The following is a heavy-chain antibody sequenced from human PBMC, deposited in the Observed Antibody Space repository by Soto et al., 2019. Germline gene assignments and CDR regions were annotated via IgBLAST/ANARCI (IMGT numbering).Heavy chain of an antibody. Sequence: SVKVSCKASGGTFSSYAISWVRQAPGQGLEWMGGIIPIFGTANYAQKFQGRVTITADESTSTAYMELSSLRSEDTAVYYCARKAEMATIPAAFDIWGQGTMVTVSS. CDR3: ARKAEMATIPAAFDI. CDR2: IIPIFGTA. J-gene: IGHJ3*02. D-gene: IGHD5-12*01. V-gene: IGHV1-69*13. CDR1: GGTFSSYA.